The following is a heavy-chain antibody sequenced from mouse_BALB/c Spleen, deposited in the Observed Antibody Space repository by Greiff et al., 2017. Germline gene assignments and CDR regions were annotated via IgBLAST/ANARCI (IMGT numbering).Heavy chain of an antibody. V-gene: IGHV3-2*02. CDR3: ARASSSYVFAY. Sequence: EVKLVESGPGLVKPSQSLSLTCTVTGYSITSDYAWNWIRQFPGNKLEWMGYISYSGSTSYNPSLKSRISITRDTSKNQFFLQLNSVTTEDTATYYCARASSSYVFAYWGQGTLVTVSA. CDR2: ISYSGST. CDR1: GYSITSDYA. D-gene: IGHD1-1*01. J-gene: IGHJ3*01.